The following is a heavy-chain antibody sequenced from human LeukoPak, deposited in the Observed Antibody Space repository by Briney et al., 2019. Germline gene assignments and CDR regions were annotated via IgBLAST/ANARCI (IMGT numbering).Heavy chain of an antibody. CDR1: GGSISSGFYY. V-gene: IGHV4-61*02. CDR2: IYTSGST. J-gene: IGHJ4*02. D-gene: IGHD3-16*01. CDR3: ARVGDYALKD. Sequence: PSETLSLTCTVSGGSISSGFYYWSWIRQPAGKGLEWIGRIYTSGSTNYNPSLKSRISISVDTSKNQFSLKLTSVTAADTAVYYCARVGDYALKDWGQGTLVTVSS.